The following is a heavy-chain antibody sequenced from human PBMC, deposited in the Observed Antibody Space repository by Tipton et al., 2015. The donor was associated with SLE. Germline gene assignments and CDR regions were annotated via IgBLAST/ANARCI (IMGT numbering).Heavy chain of an antibody. Sequence: SLRLSCAAFGFTFNTYWMIWVRQAPGKGLEWVANIKQDGSEKYYVDSVKGRFTISRDNAKNSVYLQMNSLRVEDTAVYYCARGSGFTSWGQGTLVTVSS. CDR3: ARGSGFTS. J-gene: IGHJ4*02. D-gene: IGHD2-15*01. CDR2: IKQDGSEK. V-gene: IGHV3-7*03. CDR1: GFTFNTYW.